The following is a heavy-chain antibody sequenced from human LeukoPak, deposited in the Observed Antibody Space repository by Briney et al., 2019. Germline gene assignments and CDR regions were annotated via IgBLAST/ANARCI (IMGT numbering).Heavy chain of an antibody. CDR3: ARGYDYGDYVGDFDY. J-gene: IGHJ4*02. D-gene: IGHD4-17*01. V-gene: IGHV1-18*01. CDR1: GYTFTSYG. CDR2: ITTYNGNT. Sequence: AASVKVSCKASGYTFTSYGISWVRQAPGQGLEWMGWITTYNGNTNYAQKLQGRVTITTDTSTSTAYMDLRGLRSDDTAVYYCARGYDYGDYVGDFDYWGQGTLVTVSS.